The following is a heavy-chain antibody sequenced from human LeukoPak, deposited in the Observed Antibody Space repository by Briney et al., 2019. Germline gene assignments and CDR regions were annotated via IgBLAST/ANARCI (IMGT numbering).Heavy chain of an antibody. J-gene: IGHJ4*02. CDR2: IKQDGSEK. CDR1: GFTFSSYW. Sequence: PGGSLRLSCAASGFTFSSYWMSWVRQAPGKGLEWVANIKQDGSEKYYVDSVKGRFTISRDNAKNSLYLQMNSLRAEDTAVYYCARDRGFWSGPFGPHWGQGILVTVSS. CDR3: ARDRGFWSGPFGPH. V-gene: IGHV3-7*01. D-gene: IGHD3-3*01.